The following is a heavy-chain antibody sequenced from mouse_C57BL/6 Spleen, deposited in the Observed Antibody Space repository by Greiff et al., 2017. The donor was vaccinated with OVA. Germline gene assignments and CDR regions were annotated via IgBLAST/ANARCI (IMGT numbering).Heavy chain of an antibody. Sequence: QVHVKQSGPELVKPGASVKISCKASGYAFSSSWMNWVKQRPGKGLEWIGRIYPGDGDTNYNGKFKGKATLTADKSSSTAYMQLSSLTSEDSAVYFCARSQGNWYFDVWGTGTTVTVSS. CDR2: IYPGDGDT. D-gene: IGHD3-1*01. J-gene: IGHJ1*03. V-gene: IGHV1-82*01. CDR1: GYAFSSSW. CDR3: ARSQGNWYFDV.